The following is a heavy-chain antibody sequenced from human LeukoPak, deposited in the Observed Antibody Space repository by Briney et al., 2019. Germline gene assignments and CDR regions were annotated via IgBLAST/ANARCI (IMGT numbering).Heavy chain of an antibody. CDR2: FDPEDGET. D-gene: IGHD3-10*01. Sequence: ASVKVSCKVSGYTLTELSMHWVRQAPGKGLEWMGGFDPEDGETIYAQKFQGRVTMTEDTSTDTAYMELSSLRSEDTAVYYCATVSSRITMVRAVDTYYNWFDPWGQGTLVTVSS. CDR3: ATVSSRITMVRAVDTYYNWFDP. V-gene: IGHV1-24*01. CDR1: GYTLTELS. J-gene: IGHJ5*02.